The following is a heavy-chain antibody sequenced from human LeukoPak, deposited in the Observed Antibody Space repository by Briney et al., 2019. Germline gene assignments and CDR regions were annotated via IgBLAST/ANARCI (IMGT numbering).Heavy chain of an antibody. J-gene: IGHJ4*01. CDR2: ISGSGGDS. CDR1: GFTFTSYA. V-gene: IGHV3-23*01. CDR3: ARVTYYFDSRGYYAFDY. Sequence: GGSLKLSRTASGFTFTSYAISWVRRAPGKGLEWVSAISGSGGDSYYADSVEGRFTISRDKSKNTLSLQMNSLRAEDTAVYYCARVTYYFDSRGYYAFDYWGQGTLVTVSS. D-gene: IGHD3-22*01.